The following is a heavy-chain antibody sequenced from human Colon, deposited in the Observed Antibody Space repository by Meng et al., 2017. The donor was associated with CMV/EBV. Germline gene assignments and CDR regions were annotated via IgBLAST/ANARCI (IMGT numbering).Heavy chain of an antibody. CDR2: IKEDGSEK. Sequence: GESLKISCAASGFTFSNHWMTWVRQAPGKGLEWVANIKEDGSEKYYVDSVKGRFTISRDDSKSTVHLQMSSLRAEDTATYYCAKWRGYGNGMDVWGQGTTVTVSS. CDR3: AKWRGYGNGMDV. J-gene: IGHJ6*02. D-gene: IGHD2-15*01. V-gene: IGHV3-7*03. CDR1: GFTFSNHW.